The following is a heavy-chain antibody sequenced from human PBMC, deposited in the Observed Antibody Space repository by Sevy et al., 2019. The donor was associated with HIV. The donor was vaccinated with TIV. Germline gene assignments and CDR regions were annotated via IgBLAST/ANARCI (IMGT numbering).Heavy chain of an antibody. CDR2: ISTSSSYT. D-gene: IGHD6-19*01. V-gene: IGHV3-11*06. J-gene: IGHJ4*02. CDR3: ARARYTSGWAYFDY. Sequence: GGSLRLSCAASGFTFSDYYMSWIRQAPGKGLEWVSYISTSSSYTNYADSVKGRFNISRDNAKSSLYLHMNSLRAEDTAVYYCARARYTSGWAYFDYWGQGTLVTVSS. CDR1: GFTFSDYY.